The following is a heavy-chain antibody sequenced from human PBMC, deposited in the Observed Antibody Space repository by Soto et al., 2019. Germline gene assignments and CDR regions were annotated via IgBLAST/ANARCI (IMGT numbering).Heavy chain of an antibody. D-gene: IGHD6-13*01. J-gene: IGHJ5*02. CDR3: ARDSSGTAAAGMGNWFDP. CDR1: GYTYTSYG. Sequence: ASVKVSCKASGYTYTSYGISWVRQAPGQGLEWMGWISAYNGNTNYAQKLQGRVTMTPDTSTSTAYMELRSLRSDDTAVYYCARDSSGTAAAGMGNWFDPWGQGTLVTVSS. CDR2: ISAYNGNT. V-gene: IGHV1-18*01.